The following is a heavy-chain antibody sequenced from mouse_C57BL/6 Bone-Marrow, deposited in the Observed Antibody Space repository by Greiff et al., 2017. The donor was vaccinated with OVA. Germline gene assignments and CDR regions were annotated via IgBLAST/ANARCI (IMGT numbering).Heavy chain of an antibody. CDR1: GYTFTSYW. CDR2: INPSSGYT. CDR3: SRGDYRYFDV. J-gene: IGHJ1*03. Sequence: QVQLQQSGAELAKPGASVKLSCKASGYTFTSYWMHWVKQRPGQGLEWIGYINPSSGYTKYNQKFQDKATLTADKSSSTAYMHRSSLTYEDSAGYYCSRGDYRYFDVWGTGTTVTVSS. V-gene: IGHV1-7*01.